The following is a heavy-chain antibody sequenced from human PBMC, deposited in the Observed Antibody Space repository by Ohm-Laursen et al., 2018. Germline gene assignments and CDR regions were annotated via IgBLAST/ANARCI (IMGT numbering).Heavy chain of an antibody. CDR1: GFTFSSYG. V-gene: IGHV3-33*01. CDR3: AGDLKDGDFFYFDY. D-gene: IGHD4-17*01. J-gene: IGHJ4*02. Sequence: SLRLSCAASGFTFSSYGMHWVRQAPGKRLEWVAVIWYDGSNKYYADSVKGRFTISRDNSKNTLYLQMNSLRAEDTAVYYCAGDLKDGDFFYFDYWGQGTLVTVSS. CDR2: IWYDGSNK.